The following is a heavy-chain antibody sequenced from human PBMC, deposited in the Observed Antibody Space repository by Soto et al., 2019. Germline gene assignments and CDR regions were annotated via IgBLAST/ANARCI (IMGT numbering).Heavy chain of an antibody. V-gene: IGHV3-64*01. Sequence: GGSLRLSCAASGFTFSNYAMHWVRQAPGKGLEYVSGISSTGSSIYYANSVKGRLTISRDNFKNTLDLQMGSVRVEDMAVYYCARDGRVTMGSAYYYYMDVWGKGTTVTVSS. D-gene: IGHD4-4*01. CDR3: ARDGRVTMGSAYYYYMDV. CDR1: GFTFSNYA. CDR2: ISSTGSSI. J-gene: IGHJ6*03.